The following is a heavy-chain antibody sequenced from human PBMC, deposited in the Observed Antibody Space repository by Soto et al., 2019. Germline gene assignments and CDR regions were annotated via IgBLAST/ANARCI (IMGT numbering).Heavy chain of an antibody. V-gene: IGHV3-74*01. CDR2: INSDRSST. D-gene: IGHD3-16*01. CDR1: GFTFSRYW. CDR3: ARGGGLNWYFDL. Sequence: EVQLVESGGGLVQPGGSLRLSCAASGFTFSRYWMHWVRQAPGKGLVWVSRINSDRSSTSYADSVKGRFNISRDNAKNTLYLQMNSLRAEDTAVYYCARGGGLNWYFDLWGRGTLVTVSS. J-gene: IGHJ2*01.